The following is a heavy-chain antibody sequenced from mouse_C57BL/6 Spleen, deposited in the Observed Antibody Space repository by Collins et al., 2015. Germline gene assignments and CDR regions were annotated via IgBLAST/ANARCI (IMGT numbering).Heavy chain of an antibody. D-gene: IGHD2-4*01. V-gene: IGHV1-72*01. CDR3: ARYDYDGYYAMDY. CDR2: IDPNSGGT. CDR1: GYTFTSYW. J-gene: IGHJ4*01. Sequence: QVQLQQPGAELVKPGASVKLSCKASGYTFTSYWMHWVKQRPGRGPEWIGRIDPNSGGTKCNERFKSKATLTVDKPSSTAYMQLSSLTSEDSAVYYCARYDYDGYYAMDYWGQGTSVTVSS.